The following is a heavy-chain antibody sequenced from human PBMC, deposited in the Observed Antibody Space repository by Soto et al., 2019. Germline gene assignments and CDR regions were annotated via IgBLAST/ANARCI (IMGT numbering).Heavy chain of an antibody. D-gene: IGHD2-8*01. V-gene: IGHV4-4*02. J-gene: IGHJ4*02. CDR1: GGSISSSNW. CDR3: ARDHCTNGVCYGGGFDY. CDR2: IYHSGST. Sequence: SETLSLTCAVSGGSISSSNWWSWVRQPPGKGLEWIGEIYHSGSTNYNPSLKSRVTISVDKSKNQFSLQLNSVTPEDTAVYYCARDHCTNGVCYGGGFDYWGQGTLVTVSS.